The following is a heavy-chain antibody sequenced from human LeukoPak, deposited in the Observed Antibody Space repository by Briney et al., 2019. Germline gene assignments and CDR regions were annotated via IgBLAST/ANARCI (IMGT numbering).Heavy chain of an antibody. Sequence: ASVKVSFKFSGYTLTELSMHWVRQAPGKGLEWMGGFDPEDGETIYAQKRQGKVTMTTDTSTSTAYMNLRSLRSDDTAVYYCAREVPYDSSNYYQPFDYWGQGTLVTVSS. V-gene: IGHV1-24*01. D-gene: IGHD3-22*01. CDR2: FDPEDGET. CDR1: GYTLTELS. CDR3: AREVPYDSSNYYQPFDY. J-gene: IGHJ4*02.